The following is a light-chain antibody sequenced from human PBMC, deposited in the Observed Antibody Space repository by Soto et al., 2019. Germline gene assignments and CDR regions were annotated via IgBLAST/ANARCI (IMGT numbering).Light chain of an antibody. Sequence: QSALTQPTSVSGSPGQSITISCTGNHNDIGTYDYVSWYQQHPGRAPRLLIYGVTTRPSGISDPFSASKSGLTASLTISGLQPEDEADYYCSSFTPDRTYVLGPGTKLTVL. J-gene: IGLJ1*01. CDR3: SSFTPDRTYV. V-gene: IGLV2-14*03. CDR1: HNDIGTYDY. CDR2: GVT.